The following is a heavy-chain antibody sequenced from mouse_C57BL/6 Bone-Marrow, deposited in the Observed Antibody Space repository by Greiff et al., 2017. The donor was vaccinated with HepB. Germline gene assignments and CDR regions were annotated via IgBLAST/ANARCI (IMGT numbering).Heavy chain of an antibody. V-gene: IGHV1-15*01. J-gene: IGHJ4*01. D-gene: IGHD2-4*01. CDR2: IDPETGGT. Sequence: QVQLQQSGAELVRPGASVTLSCKASGYTFTDYEMHWVKQTPVHGLEWIGAIDPETGGTAYNQKFKGKAILTADKSSSTAYMELRSLTSEDSAVYYCTRRIYYDLYYAMDYWGQGTSVTVSS. CDR3: TRRIYYDLYYAMDY. CDR1: GYTFTDYE.